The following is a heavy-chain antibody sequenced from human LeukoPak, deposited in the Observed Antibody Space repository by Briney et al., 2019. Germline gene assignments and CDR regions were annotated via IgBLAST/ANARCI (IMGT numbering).Heavy chain of an antibody. CDR2: SGSGGST. D-gene: IGHD5-18*01. Sequence: GGSLRLSCAASGFTFSSYAMSWVRQAPGKGLEWVSASGSGGSTYYADSVKGWFTISRDNSKNTLYLQMNSLRAEDTAVYYCAREVPYSYGRYYYYMDVWGKGTTVTVSS. J-gene: IGHJ6*03. CDR1: GFTFSSYA. V-gene: IGHV3-23*01. CDR3: AREVPYSYGRYYYYMDV.